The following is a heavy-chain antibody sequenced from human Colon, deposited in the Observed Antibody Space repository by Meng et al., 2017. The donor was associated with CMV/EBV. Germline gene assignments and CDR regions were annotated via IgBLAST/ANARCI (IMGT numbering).Heavy chain of an antibody. CDR1: GFSFSDYW. J-gene: IGHJ4*02. CDR2: AKNRANHYGT. CDR3: VRDGRNYSFDF. Sequence: GESLKISCAASGFSFSDYWVTWVRQSPGKGLEWVARAKNRANHYGTEYAASVRGRFTISRDDSKNSLYLQMNSLKSEDTAVYYCVRDGRNYSFDFWGQGTLVTVSS. V-gene: IGHV3-72*01. D-gene: IGHD1-14*01.